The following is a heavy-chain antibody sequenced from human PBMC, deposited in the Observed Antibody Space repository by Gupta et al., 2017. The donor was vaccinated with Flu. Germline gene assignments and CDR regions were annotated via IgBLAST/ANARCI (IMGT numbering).Heavy chain of an antibody. CDR2: MSTSGGST. CDR3: ARRPTGETFDY. J-gene: IGHJ4*02. V-gene: IGHV3-23*01. D-gene: IGHD1-26*01. Sequence: GKWLEWISAMSTSGGSTYYADSVKGRFTISRDNSKNTLFLQMNSLXAXDTAVYXCARRPTGETFDYWGQGTLVTVSS.